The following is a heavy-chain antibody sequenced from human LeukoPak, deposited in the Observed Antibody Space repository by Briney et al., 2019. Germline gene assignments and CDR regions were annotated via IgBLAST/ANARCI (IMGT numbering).Heavy chain of an antibody. CDR2: ISGSSSHT. CDR3: ARFELDSGGYASNFDS. CDR1: GFTFSYYY. D-gene: IGHD3-22*01. J-gene: IGHJ4*02. Sequence: PGGSLRLSCVVSGFTFSYYYMNWIRQAPGKGLEWLSYISGSSSHTLYADSVKGRFTISRDNTKNSLYLQMNTLRAEDTAVYYCARFELDSGGYASNFDSWGQGTLVTVSS. V-gene: IGHV3-11*06.